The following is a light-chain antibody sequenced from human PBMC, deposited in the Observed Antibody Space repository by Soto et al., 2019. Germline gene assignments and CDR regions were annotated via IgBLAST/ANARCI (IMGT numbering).Light chain of an antibody. CDR1: QSITSNF. CDR3: QQYGRSPLMHT. J-gene: IGKJ2*01. V-gene: IGKV3-20*01. Sequence: EIVLTQSPGTLSLSPGERATLSCRASQSITSNFLAWYKQKPGQAPRLLIYCASTRAAGVPDRFSGSGYGTDFTLTITRLEPDDFAVYYCQQYGRSPLMHTFGQGTKLGV. CDR2: CAS.